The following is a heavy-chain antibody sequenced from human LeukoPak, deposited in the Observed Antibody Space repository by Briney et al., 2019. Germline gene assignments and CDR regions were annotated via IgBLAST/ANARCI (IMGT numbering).Heavy chain of an antibody. CDR3: ARWGIAVAGYNY. CDR2: ISSSGSTI. CDR1: GFTFSSYV. D-gene: IGHD6-19*01. Sequence: GSLRLSCAASGFTFSSYVMSWIRQAPGKWLEWVSYISSSGSTIYYADSVKGRFTISRDNAKNSLYLQMNSLRAEDTAVYYCARWGIAVAGYNYWGQGTLVTVSS. V-gene: IGHV3-11*01. J-gene: IGHJ4*02.